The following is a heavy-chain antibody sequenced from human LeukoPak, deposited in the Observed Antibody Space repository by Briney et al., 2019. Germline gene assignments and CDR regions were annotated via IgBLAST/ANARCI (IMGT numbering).Heavy chain of an antibody. V-gene: IGHV3-20*01. Sequence: GGSLRLSCAASGFTFDDYDMSWVRQAPGKGLEWVSGINWNGGSTGYADSVKGRFTISRDNAKNSLYLQMNSLRAEDTALYHCARGYYDILTGYSPRGAFDIWGQGTMVTVSS. CDR3: ARGYYDILTGYSPRGAFDI. CDR2: INWNGGST. CDR1: GFTFDDYD. J-gene: IGHJ3*02. D-gene: IGHD3-9*01.